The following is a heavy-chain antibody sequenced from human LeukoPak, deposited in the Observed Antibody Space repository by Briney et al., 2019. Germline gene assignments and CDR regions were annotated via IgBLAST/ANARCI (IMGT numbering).Heavy chain of an antibody. Sequence: ASVKVSCKASGYTFSGYYMHWVRQAPGQGLEWMGWINPNSGGTNYAQKFQGRVTMTRDTSISTAYMELSRLRSDDTAVYYCAREDYGSGSYYVYWGQGTLVTVSS. V-gene: IGHV1-2*02. D-gene: IGHD3-10*01. J-gene: IGHJ4*02. CDR1: GYTFSGYY. CDR3: AREDYGSGSYYVY. CDR2: INPNSGGT.